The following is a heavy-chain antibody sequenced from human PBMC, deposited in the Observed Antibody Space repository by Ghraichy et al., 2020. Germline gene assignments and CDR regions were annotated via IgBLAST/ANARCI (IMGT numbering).Heavy chain of an antibody. CDR1: GFTFSSYG. CDR3: AKDPRLRFLEWLPPPDYYYYYYMDV. CDR2: ISYDGSNK. J-gene: IGHJ6*03. Sequence: SCAASGFTFSSYGMHWVRQAPGKGLEWVAVISYDGSNKYYADSVKGRFTISRDNSKNTLYLQMNSLRAEDTAVYYCAKDPRLRFLEWLPPPDYYYYYYMDVWGKGPTVTVSS. V-gene: IGHV3-30*18. D-gene: IGHD3-3*01.